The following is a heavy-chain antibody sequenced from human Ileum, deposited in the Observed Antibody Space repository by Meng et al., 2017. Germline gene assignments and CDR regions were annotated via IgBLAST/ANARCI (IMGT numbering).Heavy chain of an antibody. CDR2: ISGSGDIT. CDR3: ADDGAGESSGYYHNY. Sequence: EVQLLESGGGSVQPGGFLSLTLAASGFTFSRYAMCWVRQAPGKGLELVSSISGSGDITHYADSVKGRFTISRDNSKNTLYLQMNSLRAEDTAVYYCADDGAGESSGYYHNYWGQGTLVTVSS. D-gene: IGHD3-22*01. J-gene: IGHJ4*02. V-gene: IGHV3-23*01. CDR1: GFTFSRYA.